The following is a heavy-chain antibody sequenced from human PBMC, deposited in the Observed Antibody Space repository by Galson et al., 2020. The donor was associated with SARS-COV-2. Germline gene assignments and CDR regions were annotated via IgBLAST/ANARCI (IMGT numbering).Heavy chain of an antibody. CDR1: GFTFSSYG. Sequence: GGSLRLSCAASGFTFSSYGMHWVRQAPGKGLEWVAVIWYDGSNKYYADSVKGRFTISRDNSKNTLYLQMNSLRAEDTAVYYCAKPLYDYVWGVLHDAFDIWGQGTMVTVSS. CDR3: AKPLYDYVWGVLHDAFDI. V-gene: IGHV3-33*06. D-gene: IGHD3-16*01. J-gene: IGHJ3*02. CDR2: IWYDGSNK.